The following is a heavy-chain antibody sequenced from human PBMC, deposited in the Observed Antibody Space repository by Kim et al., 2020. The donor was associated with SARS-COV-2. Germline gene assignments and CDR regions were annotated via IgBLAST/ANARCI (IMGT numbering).Heavy chain of an antibody. J-gene: IGHJ6*02. CDR2: IGGSGGST. Sequence: GGSLRLSCAASGLTFSSYAMNWVRQAPGRRLEWVSTIGGSGGSTFYSGSVKGRFTISRDDSKNTLYLQMNSLRAEDTAVYYCAKALSSSTSSGMDVWGQG. CDR3: AKALSSSTSSGMDV. D-gene: IGHD6-13*01. V-gene: IGHV3-23*01. CDR1: GLTFSSYA.